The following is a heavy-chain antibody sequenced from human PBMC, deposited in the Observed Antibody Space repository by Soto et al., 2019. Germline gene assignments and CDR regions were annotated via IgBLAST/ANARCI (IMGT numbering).Heavy chain of an antibody. CDR1: GASISYVNYA. J-gene: IGHJ4*02. Sequence: TLSLTCTVSGASISYVNYAWSWIRQTQGKGLEWIGYINHLETTFYNPSFESRLTLSIDRAKNQFSLNLNSISAADRAVYFCARGGGSDSFDXWGQGILVTVSX. V-gene: IGHV4-30-2*01. CDR3: ARGGGSDSFDX. CDR2: INHLETT. D-gene: IGHD1-26*01.